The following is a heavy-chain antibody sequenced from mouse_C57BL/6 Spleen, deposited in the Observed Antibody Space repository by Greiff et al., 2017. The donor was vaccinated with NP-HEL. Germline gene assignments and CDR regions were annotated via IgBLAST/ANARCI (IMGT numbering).Heavy chain of an antibody. CDR2: IDPSDSYT. CDR3: ARSSSGVWFAY. J-gene: IGHJ3*01. D-gene: IGHD3-2*02. Sequence: QVQLQQPGAELVMPGASVKLSCKASGYTFTSYWMHWVKQRPGQGLEWIGEIDPSDSYTNYNQKFKGKSTLTVDKSSSTAYMQLSSLTSEDSAVYYCARSSSGVWFAYWGQGTLVTVSA. V-gene: IGHV1-69*01. CDR1: GYTFTSYW.